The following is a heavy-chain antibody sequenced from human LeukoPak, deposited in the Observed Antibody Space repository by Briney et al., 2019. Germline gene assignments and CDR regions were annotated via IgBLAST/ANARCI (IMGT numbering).Heavy chain of an antibody. CDR3: AELGITMIGGV. CDR2: ISYDGSNK. V-gene: IGHV3-30*18. D-gene: IGHD3-10*02. J-gene: IGHJ6*04. Sequence: GGSLRLSCAASGFTFSNYGMHWVRQAPGKGLEWVAVISYDGSNKYYADSVKGRFTISRDNSKNTLYLQMNSLRAEDTAVYYCAELGITMIGGVWGKGTTVTISS. CDR1: GFTFSNYG.